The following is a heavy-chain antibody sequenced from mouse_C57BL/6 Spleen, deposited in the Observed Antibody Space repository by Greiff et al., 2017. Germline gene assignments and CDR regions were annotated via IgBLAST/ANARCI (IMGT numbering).Heavy chain of an antibody. CDR3: ARQRDAMDY. Sequence: QVQLQQSGPELVKPGASVKISCKASGYAFRSSWMNWVKQRPGKGLEWIGRIYPGDGDTNYNGKFKGKATLTADKSSITAYMQLSRRTSEDSAVYFCARQRDAMDYWGQGTSVTVSS. CDR2: IYPGDGDT. V-gene: IGHV1-82*01. J-gene: IGHJ4*01. CDR1: GYAFRSSW.